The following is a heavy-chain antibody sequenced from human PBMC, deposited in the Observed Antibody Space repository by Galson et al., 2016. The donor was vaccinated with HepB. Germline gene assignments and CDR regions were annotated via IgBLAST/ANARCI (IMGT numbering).Heavy chain of an antibody. CDR1: RGSITDYS. D-gene: IGHD1-26*01. CDR3: ARHVTLSGSYSIDY. CDR2: ISHSGGT. J-gene: IGHJ4*02. V-gene: IGHV4-59*08. Sequence: SETLSLTCSVSRGSITDYSWSWIRQSPGRGLEWIGSISHSGGTNYNPSLESRVTMSLDTSESHFSLSLNSLTAADTAVYYCARHVTLSGSYSIDYWGQGTRVTVSS.